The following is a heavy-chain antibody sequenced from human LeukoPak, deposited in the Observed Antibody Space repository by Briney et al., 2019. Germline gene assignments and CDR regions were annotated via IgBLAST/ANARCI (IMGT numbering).Heavy chain of an antibody. CDR3: ARGGDIVVVPAAIWLDYYYYMDV. D-gene: IGHD2-2*02. J-gene: IGHJ6*03. CDR2: INPNSGGT. Sequence: ASVKVSCKASGYTFTGYYMHWVRQAPGQGLEWMGWINPNSGGTNYAQKFQGRVTMTRDTSISTAYMELSRLRSDDTAVYYCARGGDIVVVPAAIWLDYYYYMDVWGKGTTVTISS. V-gene: IGHV1-2*02. CDR1: GYTFTGYY.